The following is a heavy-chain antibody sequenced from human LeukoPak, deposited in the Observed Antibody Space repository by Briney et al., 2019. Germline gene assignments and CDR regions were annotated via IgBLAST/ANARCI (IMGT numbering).Heavy chain of an antibody. D-gene: IGHD3-16*01. V-gene: IGHV3-33*01. CDR3: ARAVGPFDY. CDR2: IWPDGSYI. CDR1: GFTFSTYG. Sequence: GGSLRLSCAASGFTFSTYGIHWVRQAPGRGLEWVAAIWPDGSYIYYADSVKGRFTISRDNSKNTVYLQMNTLRDEDTAVYYCARAVGPFDYWGQGTLVTVSS. J-gene: IGHJ4*02.